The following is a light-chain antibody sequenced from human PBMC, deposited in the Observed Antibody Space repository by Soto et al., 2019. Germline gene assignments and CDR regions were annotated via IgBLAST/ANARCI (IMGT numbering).Light chain of an antibody. CDR2: GAS. Sequence: EIVLTQSPCTLSLSPGDRATISCRASQSVSSSYLAWYQQKPDQAPRLLIYGASSKATGIPDRFSGSGSGTDFTITISRLEPEDFAVYYCQQYGSSPPHTFGQGTKLEIK. CDR1: QSVSSSY. V-gene: IGKV3-20*01. J-gene: IGKJ2*01. CDR3: QQYGSSPPHT.